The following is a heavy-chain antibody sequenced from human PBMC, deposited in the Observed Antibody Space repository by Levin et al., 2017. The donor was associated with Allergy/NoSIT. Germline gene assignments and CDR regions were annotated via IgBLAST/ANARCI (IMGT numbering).Heavy chain of an antibody. V-gene: IGHV3-23*01. D-gene: IGHD5-12*01. J-gene: IGHJ4*02. CDR3: AKDVSLGYSGYGGDY. CDR2: ISESGGRT. CDR1: GFTFSRYA. Sequence: HSGGSLRLSCAASGFTFSRYAMIWVRQAPGKGLECVSAISESGGRTYYADSVEGRFTISRDNSKNTLYLQMNSLRAEDTAVYYCAKDVSLGYSGYGGDYWGQGTLVTVSS.